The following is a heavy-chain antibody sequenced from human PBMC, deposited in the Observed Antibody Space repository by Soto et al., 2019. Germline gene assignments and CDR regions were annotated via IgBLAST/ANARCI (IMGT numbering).Heavy chain of an antibody. V-gene: IGHV3-48*02. J-gene: IGHJ4*02. D-gene: IGHD3-3*01. CDR2: ISSSSSTI. Sequence: EVQLVESGGGLVQPGGSLRLSCAASGFTFSSYSMNWVRQAPGKGLEWVSYISSSSSTIYYADSVKGRFTISRDNAKNSLYLQMNSLRDEDTAVYYCARGEVTYGFLEWLSRPGLDYWGQGTLVTVSS. CDR1: GFTFSSYS. CDR3: ARGEVTYGFLEWLSRPGLDY.